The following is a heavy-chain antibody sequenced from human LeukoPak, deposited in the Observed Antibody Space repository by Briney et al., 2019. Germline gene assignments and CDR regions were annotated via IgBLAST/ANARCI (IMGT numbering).Heavy chain of an antibody. V-gene: IGHV3-23*01. J-gene: IGHJ4*02. CDR3: AKFDSGYGYYGDYFDY. CDR2: VSGSGGST. Sequence: GGSLRLSCAVSGFTFSRYSKSWARHAPAQGLEWVSAVSGSGGSTYYADSVKGRFTISRDNSKNTLYLQMNSLRAEDTAVYYCAKFDSGYGYYGDYFDYWGQGTLVTVSS. D-gene: IGHD5-12*01. CDR1: GFTFSRYS.